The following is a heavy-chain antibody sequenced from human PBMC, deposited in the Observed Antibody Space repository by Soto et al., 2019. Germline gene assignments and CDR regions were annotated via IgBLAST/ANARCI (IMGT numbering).Heavy chain of an antibody. CDR2: IKQDGSEK. D-gene: IGHD6-6*01. CDR3: ARCLFEYSSSSRYGMDV. CDR1: GFTFSSYW. Sequence: GGSLRLSXAASGFTFSSYWMSWVRQAPGKGLEWVANIKQDGSEKYYVDSVKGRFTISRDNAKNSLYLQMNSLRAEDTAVYYCARCLFEYSSSSRYGMDVWGQGTTVTVSS. J-gene: IGHJ6*02. V-gene: IGHV3-7*01.